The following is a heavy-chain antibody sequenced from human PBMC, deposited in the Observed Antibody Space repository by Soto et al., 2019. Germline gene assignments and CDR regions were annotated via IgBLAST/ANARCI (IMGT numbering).Heavy chain of an antibody. Sequence: EVQLLESGGGLVQPGGSLRISCAASGFTFSSYAMTWVRQAPGKGLEWVSTVSGSGDSTYCADSVKGRFTISRDNSKNTLYLQMNSLRAEDTAVYYCAKESRASTRTTLYYGLDVWGQGTTVTVCS. CDR2: VSGSGDST. CDR3: AKESRASTRTTLYYGLDV. J-gene: IGHJ6*02. D-gene: IGHD1-1*01. V-gene: IGHV3-23*01. CDR1: GFTFSSYA.